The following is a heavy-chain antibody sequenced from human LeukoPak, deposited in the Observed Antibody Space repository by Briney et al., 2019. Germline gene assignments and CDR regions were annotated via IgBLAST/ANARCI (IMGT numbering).Heavy chain of an antibody. CDR2: ISSSSYI. V-gene: IGHV3-69-1*01. Sequence: GGSLRLSCAASGFTFDDYAMHWVRQAPGKGLEWVSSISSSSYIHYTDSVKGRFTISRDNAKNSLYLQMSSLTAEDTALYYCARDSAELDYWGQGTLVTVSS. D-gene: IGHD1-26*01. CDR3: ARDSAELDY. J-gene: IGHJ4*02. CDR1: GFTFDDYA.